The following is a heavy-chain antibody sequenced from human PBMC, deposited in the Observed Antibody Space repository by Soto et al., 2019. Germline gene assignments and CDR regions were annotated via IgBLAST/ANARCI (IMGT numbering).Heavy chain of an antibody. CDR3: ADGSSPSLHLRY. CDR2: IIPILGIA. CDR1: GGTFSSYT. V-gene: IGHV1-69*02. D-gene: IGHD6-6*01. Sequence: SVKVSCKASGGTFSSYTISWVRQAPGQGLEWMGRIIPILGIANYAQKLQGRVTITADKSTSTAYMELSSLRSEDTAVYYCADGSSPSLHLRYWGQGPLVTVSS. J-gene: IGHJ4*02.